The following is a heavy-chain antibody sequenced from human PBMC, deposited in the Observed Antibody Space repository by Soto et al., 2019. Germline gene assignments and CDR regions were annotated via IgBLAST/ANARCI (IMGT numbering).Heavy chain of an antibody. CDR1: GFTFSSYA. D-gene: IGHD2-15*01. CDR2: IGGSGGT. Sequence: EVQLLESVGGLVQPGGSLRLSCAASGFTFSSYAMSWVRLAPGKGLEWFSSIGGSGGTYYADSVKGRFTISRDNSKNMLYLHLNSLRAEDTAMYYCAKGQGWSYYYDSWGQGTLVTVSS. J-gene: IGHJ4*02. CDR3: AKGQGWSYYYDS. V-gene: IGHV3-23*01.